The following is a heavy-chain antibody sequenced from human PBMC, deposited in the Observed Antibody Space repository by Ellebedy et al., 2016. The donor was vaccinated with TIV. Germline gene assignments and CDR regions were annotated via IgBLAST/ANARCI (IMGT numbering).Heavy chain of an antibody. CDR2: IYSGGST. CDR3: AREQWQGT. J-gene: IGHJ4*02. CDR1: GGSLSSGDYF. D-gene: IGHD6-19*01. V-gene: IGHV4-61*10. Sequence: SETLSLTXSVSGGSLSSGDYFWTWIRQPAGKGLEWIGRIYSGGSTNYNPSLESRITISLDTSKNQFSLRLTSVTAADTAVYYCAREQWQGTWGQGTLVTVSS.